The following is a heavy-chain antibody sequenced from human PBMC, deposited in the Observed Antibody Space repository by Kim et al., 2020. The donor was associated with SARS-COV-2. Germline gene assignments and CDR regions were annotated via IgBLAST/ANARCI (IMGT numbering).Heavy chain of an antibody. D-gene: IGHD2-2*01. CDR2: TYYRSQWSY. CDR3: ARRWGDQLRFDY. CDR1: GDSVSTTRGA. Sequence: SQTLSLTCVISGDSVSTTRGAWNWIRQSPSRGLEWLGRTYYRSQWSYDYAISVRGRITINSDTSRNQFSLQLMSVTPEDTAIYYCARRWGDQLRFDYWGQGTLVIVSS. J-gene: IGHJ4*02. V-gene: IGHV6-1*01.